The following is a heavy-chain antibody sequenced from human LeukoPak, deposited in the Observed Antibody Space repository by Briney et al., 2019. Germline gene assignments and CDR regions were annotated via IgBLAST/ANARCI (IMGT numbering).Heavy chain of an antibody. CDR1: GFTFSSYW. Sequence: GGSLRLSCAASGFTFSSYWMSWVRQAPGKGVEWVANIKQDGSEKYYVDSVKGRFTISRDNAKNSLYLQMDSLRAEDTAVYYCARAMIYYDSSGYYFDYWGQGTLVTVSS. D-gene: IGHD3-22*01. CDR2: IKQDGSEK. J-gene: IGHJ4*02. CDR3: ARAMIYYDSSGYYFDY. V-gene: IGHV3-7*01.